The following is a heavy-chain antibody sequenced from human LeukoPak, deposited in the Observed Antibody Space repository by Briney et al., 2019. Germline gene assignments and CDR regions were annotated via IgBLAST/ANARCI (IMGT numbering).Heavy chain of an antibody. Sequence: PGGSLRLSCAASGFTFDDYGMSWVRQAPGKGLEWVSGINWNGGSTGYADSVKGRFTISRDNAKNSLYLQMNSLRAEDTAVYYCAKDRDGVMFYFDYWGQGTLVTVSS. D-gene: IGHD2-8*01. CDR2: INWNGGST. J-gene: IGHJ4*02. CDR3: AKDRDGVMFYFDY. V-gene: IGHV3-20*04. CDR1: GFTFDDYG.